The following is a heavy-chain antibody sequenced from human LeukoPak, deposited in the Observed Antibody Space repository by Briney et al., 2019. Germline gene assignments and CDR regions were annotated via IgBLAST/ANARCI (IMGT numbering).Heavy chain of an antibody. D-gene: IGHD5-24*01. CDR2: IYTIGST. CDR3: ARDSGGYNLYFDL. CDR1: GGSISSYF. V-gene: IGHV4-4*07. J-gene: IGHJ2*01. Sequence: SETLSLTCTVSGGSISSYFWSWIRQPAGKRLEWIGRIYTIGSTNYNPSLKSRVIMSVDTSKNQFSLKLSSVTAADAAVYYCARDSGGYNLYFDLWGRGTLVTVSS.